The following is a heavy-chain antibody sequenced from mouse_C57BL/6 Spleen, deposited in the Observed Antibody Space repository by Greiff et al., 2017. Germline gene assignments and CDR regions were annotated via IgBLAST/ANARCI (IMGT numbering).Heavy chain of an antibody. D-gene: IGHD2-4*01. J-gene: IGHJ2*01. CDR2: INYDGSST. Sequence: EVKLMESEGGLVQPGSSMKLSCTASGFTFSDYYMAWVRQVPEKGLEWVANINYDGSSTYYLDSLKSRFIISRDNAKNILYLQMSSLKSEDTATYYCARARNYDYDSFDYWGQGTTLTVSS. CDR3: ARARNYDYDSFDY. CDR1: GFTFSDYY. V-gene: IGHV5-16*01.